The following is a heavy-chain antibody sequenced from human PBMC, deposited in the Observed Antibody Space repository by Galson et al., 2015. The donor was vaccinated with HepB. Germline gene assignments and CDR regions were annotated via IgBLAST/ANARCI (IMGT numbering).Heavy chain of an antibody. CDR3: ARVVVVTHVLDY. D-gene: IGHD3-22*01. CDR1: GFTFSSYA. CDR2: ISYDGSNK. V-gene: IGHV3-30*04. Sequence: SLRLSCAASGFTFSSYAMHWVRQAPGKGLEWVAVISYDGSNKYYADSVKGRFTISRDNSKNTLYLQMNSLRAEDTAVYYCARVVVVTHVLDYWGQGTLVTVSS. J-gene: IGHJ4*02.